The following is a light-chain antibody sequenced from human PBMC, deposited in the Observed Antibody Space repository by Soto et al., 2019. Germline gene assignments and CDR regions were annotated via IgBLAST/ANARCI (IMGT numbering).Light chain of an antibody. CDR2: DVS. Sequence: DIQMTQSPSSLSASVGDRVTITCRASQNIGRWLAWYQQKSGKAPKLMIYDVSTLISGVPSRFSGSGSGTEFTLTITSLQPDEFTTYYCQQYNLHSPAKFGPGTLVEIK. CDR1: QNIGRW. V-gene: IGKV1-5*01. CDR3: QQYNLHSPAK. J-gene: IGKJ1*01.